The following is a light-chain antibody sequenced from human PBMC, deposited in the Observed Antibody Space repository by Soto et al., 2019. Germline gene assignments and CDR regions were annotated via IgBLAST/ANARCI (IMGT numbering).Light chain of an antibody. Sequence: IVWSQSPGTLSWTPGERAPLSCRASQSVSNSYLAWYQHKPGHAPRLLIYGASSRTSGNPDRFSGTGTVTDFTLTISRLEPDDCAVYYCQQYGRSQYSFGLATKLEIK. J-gene: IGKJ2*01. V-gene: IGKV3-20*01. CDR1: QSVSNSY. CDR3: QQYGRSQYS. CDR2: GAS.